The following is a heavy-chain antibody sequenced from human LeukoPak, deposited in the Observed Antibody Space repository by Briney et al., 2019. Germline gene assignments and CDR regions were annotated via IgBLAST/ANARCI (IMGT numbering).Heavy chain of an antibody. Sequence: RPGGSLRLSCAASGFTFSDYYMSWIRQAPGKGLEWVSYISSSGSTIYYADSVKGRFTISRDNAKNSPYLQMNSLRAEDTAVYYCARGKTTVTTWFDPWGQGTLVTVSS. CDR2: ISSSGSTI. V-gene: IGHV3-11*04. D-gene: IGHD4-17*01. CDR1: GFTFSDYY. J-gene: IGHJ5*02. CDR3: ARGKTTVTTWFDP.